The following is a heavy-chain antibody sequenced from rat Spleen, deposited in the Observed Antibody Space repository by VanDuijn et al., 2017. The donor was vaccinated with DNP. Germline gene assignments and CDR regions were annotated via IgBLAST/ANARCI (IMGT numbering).Heavy chain of an antibody. CDR1: GFSFSDYG. D-gene: IGHD1-6*01. Sequence: EVQLVESGGGLVQPGRSMKLLCVVSGFSFSDYGMAWVLQAPTKGLEWVASISYDGTTAYYRDSVKGRFSLSRDNAKSTLYLQMSKLGSEDTAIYYCARWGYYGYVMDAWGQGASVTVSS. CDR2: ISYDGTTA. CDR3: ARWGYYGYVMDA. J-gene: IGHJ4*01. V-gene: IGHV5-22*01.